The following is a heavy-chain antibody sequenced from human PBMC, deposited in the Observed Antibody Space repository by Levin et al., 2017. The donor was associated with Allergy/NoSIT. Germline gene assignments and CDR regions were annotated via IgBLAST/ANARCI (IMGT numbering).Heavy chain of an antibody. D-gene: IGHD3-3*01. CDR1: DDSIGTSGYY. CDR2: IHSSGST. V-gene: IGHV4-31*03. CDR3: ARYINYDDVYTVV. J-gene: IGHJ6*04. Sequence: SQTLSLTCIVSDDSIGTSGYYWTWIRQFPGKGLEWIGYIHSSGSTYYNPSLSGRITMSKDTSKSHFSLSLSSVTGADTAVYYCARYINYDDVYTVVWGKGTTVTVSS.